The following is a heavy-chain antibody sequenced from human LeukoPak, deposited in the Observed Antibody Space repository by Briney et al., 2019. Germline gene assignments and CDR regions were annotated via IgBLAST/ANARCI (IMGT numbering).Heavy chain of an antibody. CDR1: GFTFGDYA. CDR2: IRSKAYGGTT. J-gene: IGHJ6*02. V-gene: IGHV3-49*04. Sequence: GGSLRLSCTASGFTFGDYAMSWVRQAPGKGLEWVGFIRSKAYGGTTEYAASVKGRFTISRDDSKSIAYLQMNSLKTEDTAVYYCTRVTSGYSSSWRYYGMDVWGQGTTVTVSS. D-gene: IGHD6-13*01. CDR3: TRVTSGYSSSWRYYGMDV.